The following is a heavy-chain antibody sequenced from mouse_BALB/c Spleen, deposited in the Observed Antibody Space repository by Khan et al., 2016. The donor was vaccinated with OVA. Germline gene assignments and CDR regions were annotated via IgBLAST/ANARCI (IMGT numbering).Heavy chain of an antibody. J-gene: IGHJ3*01. CDR1: GFSLSASGVG. CDR3: ARRARGVFSDYILAY. D-gene: IGHD2-4*01. CDR2: IYWDDDK. Sequence: QVTLKESGPGILQPSQTLSLTCSFSGFSLSASGVGVSWIRQPSGKGLEWLAHIYWDDDKRYNPSMKSRPTISKNASRRQAFLQISRVDTDDTATYYCARRARGVFSDYILAYWGQGTLLTVSA. V-gene: IGHV8-12*01.